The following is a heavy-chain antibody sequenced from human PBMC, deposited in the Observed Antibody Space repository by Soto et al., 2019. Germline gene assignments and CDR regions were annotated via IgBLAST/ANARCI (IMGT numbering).Heavy chain of an antibody. D-gene: IGHD2-15*01. CDR1: GYTFTSYA. CDR2: INAGNGNT. CDR3: ARGGYCSGGSCYWVLADYGMDV. J-gene: IGHJ6*02. Sequence: QVQLVQSGAEVKKPGASVKVSCKASGYTFTSYAMHWVRQAPGQRLEWMGWINAGNGNTKYSQKFQGRVTITRDTSASTAYMELSSLRSEDTAVYYCARGGYCSGGSCYWVLADYGMDVWGQGTTVTVSS. V-gene: IGHV1-3*01.